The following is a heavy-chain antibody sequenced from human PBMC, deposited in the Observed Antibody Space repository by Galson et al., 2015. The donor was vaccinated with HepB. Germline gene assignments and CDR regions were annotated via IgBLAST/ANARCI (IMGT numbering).Heavy chain of an antibody. CDR3: ARAPSVRGVASGSYYYYYYGMDV. Sequence: SLRLSCAASGFTFSDYYMSWIRQAPGKGLEWVSYISSSGSTIYYADSVKGRFTISRDNAKNSLYLQMNSLRAEDTAVYYCARAPSVRGVASGSYYYYYYGMDVWGQGTTVTVSS. CDR1: GFTFSDYY. CDR2: ISSSGSTI. D-gene: IGHD3-10*01. V-gene: IGHV3-11*01. J-gene: IGHJ6*02.